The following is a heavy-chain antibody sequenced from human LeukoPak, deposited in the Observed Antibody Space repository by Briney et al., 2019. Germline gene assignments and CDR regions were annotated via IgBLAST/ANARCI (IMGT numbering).Heavy chain of an antibody. CDR3: ARGIVVVVAATTGWFDP. Sequence: ASVKVSCKASGYTFTGYYMHWVRQAPGQGLEWMGWINPNSGGTNYAQKFQGRVTMTRDTSISTAYMELGRLRSDDTAVYYCARGIVVVVAATTGWFDPWGQGTLVTASS. D-gene: IGHD2-15*01. CDR2: INPNSGGT. CDR1: GYTFTGYY. J-gene: IGHJ5*02. V-gene: IGHV1-2*02.